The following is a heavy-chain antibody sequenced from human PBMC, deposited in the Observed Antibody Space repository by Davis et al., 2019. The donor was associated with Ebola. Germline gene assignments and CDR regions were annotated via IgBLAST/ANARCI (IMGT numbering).Heavy chain of an antibody. Sequence: ASVKVSCKASGYTFTSYGISWVRQAPGQGLEWMGWISAYNGNTNYAQKLQGRVTMTTDTSTSTAYMELRSLRSDDTAVYYCARSHRVGMAVEYAFDIWGQGTMVTVSS. J-gene: IGHJ3*02. CDR2: ISAYNGNT. V-gene: IGHV1-18*01. D-gene: IGHD6-19*01. CDR1: GYTFTSYG. CDR3: ARSHRVGMAVEYAFDI.